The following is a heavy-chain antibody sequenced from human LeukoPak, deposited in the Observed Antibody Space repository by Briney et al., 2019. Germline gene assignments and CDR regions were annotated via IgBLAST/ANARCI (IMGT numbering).Heavy chain of an antibody. J-gene: IGHJ3*02. Sequence: GGSLRLSCAASGFTFSSYGMHWVRQAPGKGLEWVAVISYDGSNKYYADSVKGRFTISRHNSKNTVYLQMNSLRLEDTAVYYCATFSGDPDAFDIWGQGTMVTVSS. V-gene: IGHV3-30*03. CDR2: ISYDGSNK. CDR3: ATFSGDPDAFDI. D-gene: IGHD3-10*01. CDR1: GFTFSSYG.